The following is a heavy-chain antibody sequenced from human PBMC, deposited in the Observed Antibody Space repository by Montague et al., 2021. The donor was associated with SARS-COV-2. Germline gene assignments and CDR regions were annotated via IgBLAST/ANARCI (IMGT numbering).Heavy chain of an antibody. CDR1: GGSISSGGYY. V-gene: IGHV4-31*03. Sequence: TLSLTCTVSGGSISSGGYYWSWIRQHPGKGLEWIGYIYYSGSTYYNPSLKSRVTISVDTSKNQFSLKLSSVTAADTAVYYCARDGEVVGNWFDPWGQGTLVTVSS. D-gene: IGHD2-2*01. CDR3: ARDGEVVGNWFDP. J-gene: IGHJ5*02. CDR2: IYYSGST.